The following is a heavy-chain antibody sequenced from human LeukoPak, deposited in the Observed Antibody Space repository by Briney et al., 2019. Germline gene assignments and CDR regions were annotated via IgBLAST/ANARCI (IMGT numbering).Heavy chain of an antibody. V-gene: IGHV4-59*08. CDR2: ICYSGST. D-gene: IGHD6-19*01. CDR1: GGSISSYY. CDR3: ARLGIAVAGIGFDY. Sequence: SETLSLTCTVSGGSISSYYWSWIRQPPGKGLEWIGYICYSGSTNYNPSLKSRVTISVDTSKNQFSLKLSSVTAADTAVYYCARLGIAVAGIGFDYWGQGTLVTVSS. J-gene: IGHJ4*02.